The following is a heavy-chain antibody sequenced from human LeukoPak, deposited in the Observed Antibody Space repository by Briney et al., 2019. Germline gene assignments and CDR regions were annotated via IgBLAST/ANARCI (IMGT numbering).Heavy chain of an antibody. V-gene: IGHV3-30-3*01. CDR3: VRESVYGSRSYYSY. D-gene: IGHD3-10*01. J-gene: IGHJ4*02. CDR1: GFTFSSYA. Sequence: PGGSLRLSCAASGFTFSSYAMHWVRQAPGKGLEWVAVISYDGSNKYYADSVKGRFTISRDNAKSSLYLQMNSLRAEDTAVYFCVRESVYGSRSYYSYWGQGTLVTVSS. CDR2: ISYDGSNK.